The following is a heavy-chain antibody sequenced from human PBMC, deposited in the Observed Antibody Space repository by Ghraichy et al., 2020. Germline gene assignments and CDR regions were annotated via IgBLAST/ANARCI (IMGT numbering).Heavy chain of an antibody. Sequence: GLVHDSAISSNGGSTYYADSVKGRFTISRDNSKNTLYLQMSSLRAEDTAGYYCVKDQGYSGYEMDYWGQGTLGTVS. J-gene: IGHJ4*02. CDR2: ISSNGGST. CDR3: VKDQGYSGYEMDY. D-gene: IGHD5-12*01. V-gene: IGHV3-64D*06.